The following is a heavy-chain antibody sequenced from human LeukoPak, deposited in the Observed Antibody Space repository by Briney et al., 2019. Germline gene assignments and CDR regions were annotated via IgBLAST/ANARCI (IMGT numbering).Heavy chain of an antibody. CDR2: IYYSGST. V-gene: IGHV4-31*03. Sequence: SETLSLTCTVSGGSISSGGYYWSWIRQHPGKGLEWSGYIYYSGSTYYNPSLKSRVTISVDTSKNQFSLKLSSVTAADTAVYYCAREDIVVVPAAFDYWGQGTLVTVSS. CDR1: GGSISSGGYY. CDR3: AREDIVVVPAAFDY. D-gene: IGHD2-2*01. J-gene: IGHJ4*02.